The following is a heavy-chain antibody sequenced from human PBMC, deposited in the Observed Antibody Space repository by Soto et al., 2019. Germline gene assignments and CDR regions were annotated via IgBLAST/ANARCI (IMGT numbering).Heavy chain of an antibody. D-gene: IGHD6-13*01. CDR3: AYCGYYSSSWFPDY. V-gene: IGHV2-5*02. CDR2: IYWDDDK. J-gene: IGHJ4*02. Sequence: QITLKESGPSLVKPTQTLTLTCTFSGFSLTTNGVGVGWIRQSPGEALEWLALIYWDDDKRYSPSLKSRLTTTKDTSQNQVVLTMTNMDSVDTATYYCAYCGYYSSSWFPDYWGQGTLVTVSS. CDR1: GFSLTTNGVG.